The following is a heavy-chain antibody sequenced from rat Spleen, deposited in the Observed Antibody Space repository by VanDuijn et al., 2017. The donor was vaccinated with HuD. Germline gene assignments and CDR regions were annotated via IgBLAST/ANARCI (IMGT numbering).Heavy chain of an antibody. CDR2: ISYDGSST. J-gene: IGHJ2*01. Sequence: EVQLVESGGGLVQPGRSLKLSCAASGFTFSNYGMAWVRQAPTKGLEWVATISYDGSSTYYRDSVKGRFTISRDNAKSTLYLQMDSLRSEDTATYYCATEATVATGALWWGQGVMVTVSS. V-gene: IGHV5-29*01. D-gene: IGHD1-8*01. CDR1: GFTFSNYG. CDR3: ATEATVATGALW.